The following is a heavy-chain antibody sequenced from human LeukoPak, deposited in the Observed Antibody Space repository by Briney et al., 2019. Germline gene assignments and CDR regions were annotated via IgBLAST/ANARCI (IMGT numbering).Heavy chain of an antibody. V-gene: IGHV1-69*05. CDR3: ARDREYSSSSYYFDY. CDR1: GGTFSSYA. D-gene: IGHD6-6*01. Sequence: SVKVSCKASGGTFSSYAISWVRQAPGQGLEWMGGIIPIFGTANYAQKFQGRVTMTRDTSTSTVYMELSSLRSEDTAVYYCARDREYSSSSYYFDYWGQGTLVTVSS. CDR2: IIPIFGTA. J-gene: IGHJ4*02.